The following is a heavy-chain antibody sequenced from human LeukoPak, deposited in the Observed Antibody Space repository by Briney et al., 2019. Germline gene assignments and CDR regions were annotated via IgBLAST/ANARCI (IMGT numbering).Heavy chain of an antibody. Sequence: PGGSLRLSCAASGFTFSSYAMSWVRQAPGKGLEWVSAISASGGRTYYADSVKGRFTISRDTSKNTLYLQMNSLRAEDTAMYYCAKEGFWSGLDVVPPAFDIWGQGTMVTVSS. J-gene: IGHJ3*02. CDR3: AKEGFWSGLDVVPPAFDI. CDR1: GFTFSSYA. CDR2: ISASGGRT. D-gene: IGHD3-3*01. V-gene: IGHV3-23*01.